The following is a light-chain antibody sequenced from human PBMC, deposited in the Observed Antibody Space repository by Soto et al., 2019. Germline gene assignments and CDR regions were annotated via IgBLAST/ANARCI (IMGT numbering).Light chain of an antibody. V-gene: IGKV3-20*01. CDR1: QNVSSSY. J-gene: IGKJ4*01. CDR3: QQYGTSPFT. CDR2: GAS. Sequence: VLTQSPCTLSLSPGERATLSCRASQNVSSSYLAWYQHKPGQAPRLLIYGASNRATGIPDRVSGSGSGTDFTLTISRLEPEDFAVYYCQQYGTSPFTFGGGTKVDI.